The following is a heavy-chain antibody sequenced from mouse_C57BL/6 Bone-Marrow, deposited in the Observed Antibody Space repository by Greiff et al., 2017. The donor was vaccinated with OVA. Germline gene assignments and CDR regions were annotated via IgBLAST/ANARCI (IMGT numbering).Heavy chain of an antibody. CDR2: IHPNSGST. CDR3: ARGDYGYDGAY. Sequence: VQVQQPGAELVKPGASVKLSCKASGYTFTSYWMHWVKQRPGQGLEWIGMIHPNSGSTNYNEKFKSKATLTVDKSSSTAYMQLSSLTSEDSAVYYCARGDYGYDGAYWGQGTLVTVSA. J-gene: IGHJ3*01. V-gene: IGHV1-64*01. D-gene: IGHD2-2*01. CDR1: GYTFTSYW.